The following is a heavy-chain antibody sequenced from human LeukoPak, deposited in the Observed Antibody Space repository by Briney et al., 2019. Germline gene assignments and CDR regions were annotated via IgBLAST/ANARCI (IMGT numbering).Heavy chain of an antibody. V-gene: IGHV3-23*01. CDR3: AKDLSRAVAADWFDP. CDR1: GFTFNNYD. Sequence: PGGSLRLSCAASGFTFNNYDMIWVRQAPGKGLEWVSSISDSGGSTYYADSVKGRFTISRDNYKNTLYLQMTILRAADTAVYYCAKDLSRAVAADWFDPWDQGSLVSVSS. D-gene: IGHD6-19*01. J-gene: IGHJ5*02. CDR2: ISDSGGST.